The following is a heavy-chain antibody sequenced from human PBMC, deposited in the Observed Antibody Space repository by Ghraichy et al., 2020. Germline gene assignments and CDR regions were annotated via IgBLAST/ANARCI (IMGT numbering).Heavy chain of an antibody. J-gene: IGHJ4*02. V-gene: IGHV4-59*01. CDR2: IYYSGST. D-gene: IGHD5-24*01. CDR3: ARVDGYNLWD. Sequence: SQTLSLTCDLSSTPLSCSYCSWIRLPPGKGLEWIGYIYYSGSTNYNPSLKSRVTISVDTSKNQFSLKLSSVTAADTAVYYCARVDGYNLWDWGQGTLVTVPT. CDR1: STPLSCSY.